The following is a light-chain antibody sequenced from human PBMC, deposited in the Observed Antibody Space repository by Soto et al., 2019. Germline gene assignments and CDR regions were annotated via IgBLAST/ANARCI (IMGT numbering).Light chain of an antibody. V-gene: IGLV2-11*01. CDR1: SSDVGRYSY. CDR2: DVS. Sequence: QSALTQPHSVSGSPGQSVSISCTGTSSDVGRYSYVSWYQQHPGKAPKLMIYDVSERPSGVPDRFSGSKSGNTASLTISGLQAEDEADYYCCSYAGTYTGVFGTGTKLTVL. CDR3: CSYAGTYTGV. J-gene: IGLJ1*01.